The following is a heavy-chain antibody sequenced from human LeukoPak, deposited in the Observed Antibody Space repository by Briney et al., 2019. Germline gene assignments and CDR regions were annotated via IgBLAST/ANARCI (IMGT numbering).Heavy chain of an antibody. CDR2: MSSNGGST. Sequence: PGGSLRLSCAASGFTLSRYAMHWVRQAPGKGLEYVSAMSSNGGSTYYANSVKGRFTISRDNSKNTLYLQMGSLRDDDMAVYYCAGSPYYDGSGYYDYWGQGTLVTVSS. D-gene: IGHD3-22*01. CDR1: GFTLSRYA. CDR3: AGSPYYDGSGYYDY. J-gene: IGHJ4*02. V-gene: IGHV3-64*01.